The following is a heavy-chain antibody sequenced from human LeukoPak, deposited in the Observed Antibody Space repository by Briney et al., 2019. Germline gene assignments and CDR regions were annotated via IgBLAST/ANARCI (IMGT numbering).Heavy chain of an antibody. D-gene: IGHD6-13*01. Sequence: SETLSLTCTVSGGSISSSSYYWGWIRQPPGKGLEWIGSIYYSGSTYYNPSLKSRVTISVDTSKNQFSLKLSSVTAADTAVHYCARQRGSSWYSDYWGQGTLVTVSS. CDR2: IYYSGST. V-gene: IGHV4-39*01. J-gene: IGHJ4*02. CDR1: GGSISSSSYY. CDR3: ARQRGSSWYSDY.